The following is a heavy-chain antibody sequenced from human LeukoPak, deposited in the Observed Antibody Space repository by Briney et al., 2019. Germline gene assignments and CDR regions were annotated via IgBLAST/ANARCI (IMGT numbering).Heavy chain of an antibody. CDR1: GGSFSGYY. V-gene: IGHV4-34*01. CDR2: INHSGST. CDR3: ARRTDCSSTSCYRTSYYGMDV. D-gene: IGHD2-2*01. Sequence: SETLSLTCAVYGGSFSGYYWSWIRQPPGKGLEWIGEINHSGSTNYNPSLKSRVTISVDTSKNQFSLELSSVTAADTAVYYCARRTDCSSTSCYRTSYYGMDVWGQGTTVTVSS. J-gene: IGHJ6*02.